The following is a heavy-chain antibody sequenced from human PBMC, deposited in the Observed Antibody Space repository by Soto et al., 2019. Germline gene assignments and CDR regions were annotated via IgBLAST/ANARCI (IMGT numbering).Heavy chain of an antibody. V-gene: IGHV4-59*12. CDR1: RGSISNDY. Sequence: PSETLSLTCAVSRGSISNDYWSWIRQPPGKGPEWIAFIHYSGATNYSPSLKSRVTISVDNSKNTLYLQMNSLRAEDTAVYYCAKEKISTSCCNWFDPWGQGTLVTVSS. D-gene: IGHD2-2*01. CDR3: AKEKISTSCCNWFDP. CDR2: IHYSGAT. J-gene: IGHJ5*02.